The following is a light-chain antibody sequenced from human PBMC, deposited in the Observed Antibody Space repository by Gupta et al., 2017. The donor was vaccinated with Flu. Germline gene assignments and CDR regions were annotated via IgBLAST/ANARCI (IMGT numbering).Light chain of an antibody. V-gene: IGKV3-11*01. Sequence: EIVLTQSTATLSLSTGERATLSCRASQSVSNYLAWYQQKPGEAPRLLIYDASNRASGIPARFSGSGCGTDFTLTISSLEPEDFAVYYCQQKSKWPLTVGRGTKVESK. J-gene: IGKJ4*01. CDR3: QQKSKWPLT. CDR2: DAS. CDR1: QSVSNY.